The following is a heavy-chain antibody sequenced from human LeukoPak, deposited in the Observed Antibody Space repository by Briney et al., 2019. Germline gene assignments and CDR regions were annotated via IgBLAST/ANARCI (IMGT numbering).Heavy chain of an antibody. CDR2: INSNSGGT. J-gene: IGHJ3*01. Sequence: GASVKVSCKASGYTFTGYYMHWVRQAPGQGLEWMGWINSNSGGTNFAPKFQGRVTMTRDTSISIAYMELSSLRSDDTAMYYCARAEYSSGWSGFDPWGQGTMVTVSS. D-gene: IGHD6-13*01. CDR3: ARAEYSSGWSGFDP. CDR1: GYTFTGYY. V-gene: IGHV1-2*02.